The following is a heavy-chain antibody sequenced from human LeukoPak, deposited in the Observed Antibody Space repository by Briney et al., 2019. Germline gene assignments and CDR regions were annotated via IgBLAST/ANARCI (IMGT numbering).Heavy chain of an antibody. D-gene: IGHD6-19*01. CDR3: ARGKWLVRFYYYYYMDV. Sequence: GSLRLSCAASGFTFSSYSMNWVRQPPGKGLEWIGEINHSGSTNYNPSLKSRVTISVDTSKNQFSLKLSSVTAADTAVYYCARGKWLVRFYYYYYMDVWGKGTTVTVSS. V-gene: IGHV4-34*01. CDR1: GFTFSSYS. J-gene: IGHJ6*03. CDR2: INHSGST.